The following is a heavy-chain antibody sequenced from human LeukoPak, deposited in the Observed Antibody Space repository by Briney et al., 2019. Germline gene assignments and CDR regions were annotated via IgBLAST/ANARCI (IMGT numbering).Heavy chain of an antibody. CDR1: GFTFGRYW. V-gene: IGHV3-7*01. J-gene: IGHJ4*02. D-gene: IGHD2/OR15-2a*01. CDR3: ARHIISGPNILDY. CDR2: IKQDGSDK. Sequence: GGSLRRSCVVSGFTFGRYWMSWVRQAPGKGLEWVANIKQDGSDKFYVDSVKGRFTISRDNAKNSLYLQMDSLRAEDTAVYYCARHIISGPNILDYWGQGILVTVSS.